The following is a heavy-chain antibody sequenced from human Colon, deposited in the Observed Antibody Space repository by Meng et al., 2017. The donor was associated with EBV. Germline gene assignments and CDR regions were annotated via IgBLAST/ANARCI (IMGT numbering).Heavy chain of an antibody. D-gene: IGHD2-15*01. J-gene: IGHJ4*02. CDR3: ATALY. Sequence: VQLVESGGGLVQPGGSLGLSCAASGFTLSSSALSWVRQAPGRGLEWVSTISGSGLSTYYADSVKGRFTISRDNSKNTLYLQMNSLRAEDTALYYCATALYWGQGTLVTVSS. CDR2: ISGSGLST. CDR1: GFTLSSSA. V-gene: IGHV3-23*04.